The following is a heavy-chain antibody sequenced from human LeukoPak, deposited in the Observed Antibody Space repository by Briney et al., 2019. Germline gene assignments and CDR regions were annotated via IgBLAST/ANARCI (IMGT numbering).Heavy chain of an antibody. J-gene: IGHJ4*02. Sequence: GGSLRLSCAASGFTFSSYSMNWVRQAPGKGLEWVSSISSSSSYIYYADSVKGRFTISRDNAKNSLYLQMNGLRAEDTAVYYCAREAYSSSCSDYWGQGTLVTVSS. CDR3: AREAYSSSCSDY. CDR2: ISSSSSYI. CDR1: GFTFSSYS. V-gene: IGHV3-21*01. D-gene: IGHD6-13*01.